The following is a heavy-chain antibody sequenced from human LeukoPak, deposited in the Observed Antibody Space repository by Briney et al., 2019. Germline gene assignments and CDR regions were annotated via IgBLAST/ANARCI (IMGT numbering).Heavy chain of an antibody. CDR3: ARSGEPITTDNWFDP. Sequence: GKSLKISCKGSGYCFTSYWIGWVRQMPGKGLEWMGIIYPVDSDTRYSPSFQGQVTISADKSITTAYLQWTSLKASDSAIYFCARSGEPITTDNWFDPWGQGTLVTVSS. D-gene: IGHD4-11*01. CDR2: IYPVDSDT. CDR1: GYCFTSYW. V-gene: IGHV5-51*01. J-gene: IGHJ5*02.